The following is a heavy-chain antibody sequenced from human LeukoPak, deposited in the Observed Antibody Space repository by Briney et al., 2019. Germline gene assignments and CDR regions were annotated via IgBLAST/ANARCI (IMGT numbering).Heavy chain of an antibody. D-gene: IGHD6-19*01. CDR2: IKQDGSEK. CDR3: ARDQSTGWLVYYFDY. Sequence: PGGSLRLSCAASGFPFSTYWMSWVRQAPGKGLEWVANIKQDGSEKHYVDSVKGRFTISRDNTKNSLYLQMNSLRAEDTAVYYCARDQSTGWLVYYFDYWGQGALVTVSS. V-gene: IGHV3-7*01. CDR1: GFPFSTYW. J-gene: IGHJ4*02.